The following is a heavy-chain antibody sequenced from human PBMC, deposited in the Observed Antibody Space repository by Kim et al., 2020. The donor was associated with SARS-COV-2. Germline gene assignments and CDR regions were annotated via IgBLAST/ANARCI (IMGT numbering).Heavy chain of an antibody. J-gene: IGHJ4*02. V-gene: IGHV3-74*01. D-gene: IGHD5-18*01. CDR3: ARDMEQLWLNLDY. Sequence: EAPVKRGYTISKDNAKNTLCLQRNSLRAEDTAVYYCARDMEQLWLNLDYWGQGTLVTVSS.